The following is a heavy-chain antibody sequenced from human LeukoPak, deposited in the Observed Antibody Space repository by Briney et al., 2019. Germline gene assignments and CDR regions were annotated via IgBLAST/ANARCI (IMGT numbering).Heavy chain of an antibody. Sequence: GGSLRLSCAASGFTFSSYTMNWVRQAPGKGLEWVSSITSSSSYIYYADSVKGRFTISRDNAKNSLYLQMNSLRAEDTAVYYCARAGSYCYDTSGYYYFDYWGQGTLVTVSS. J-gene: IGHJ4*02. CDR2: ITSSSSYI. D-gene: IGHD3-22*01. CDR3: ARAGSYCYDTSGYYYFDY. CDR1: GFTFSSYT. V-gene: IGHV3-21*01.